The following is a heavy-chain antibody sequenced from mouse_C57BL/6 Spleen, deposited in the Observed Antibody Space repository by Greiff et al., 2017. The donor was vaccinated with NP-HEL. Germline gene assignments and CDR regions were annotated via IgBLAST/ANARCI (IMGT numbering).Heavy chain of an antibody. Sequence: EVQGVESGGDLVKPGGSLKLSCAASGFTFSSYGMSWVRQTPDKRLAWVATISSGGSYTYSPDSVKGRFTISRDNAKNTLYLQMSSLKSEDTAMYYCARQHYDYDEDYAMDYWGQGTSVTVSS. CDR1: GFTFSSYG. CDR2: ISSGGSYT. CDR3: ARQHYDYDEDYAMDY. V-gene: IGHV5-6*01. J-gene: IGHJ4*01. D-gene: IGHD2-4*01.